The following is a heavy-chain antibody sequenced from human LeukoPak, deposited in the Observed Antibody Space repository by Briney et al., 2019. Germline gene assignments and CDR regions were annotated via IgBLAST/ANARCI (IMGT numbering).Heavy chain of an antibody. J-gene: IGHJ4*02. CDR2: ISYDGSNK. Sequence: GGSLRLSCAASGFTFSSYSMNWVRQAPGKGLEWVAVISYDGSNKYYADSVKGRFTISRDNSKNTLYLQMNSLRAEDTAVYYCARDESTAYCSGGSCYSGLPYWGQGTLVTVSS. CDR1: GFTFSSYS. V-gene: IGHV3-30*03. CDR3: ARDESTAYCSGGSCYSGLPY. D-gene: IGHD2-15*01.